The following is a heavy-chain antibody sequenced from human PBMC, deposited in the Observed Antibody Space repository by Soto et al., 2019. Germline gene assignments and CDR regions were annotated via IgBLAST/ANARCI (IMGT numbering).Heavy chain of an antibody. CDR3: ATRGAVAAPPFQP. Sequence: SVEVSCKASVYTFTGYYMHWVRQAPGQGLEWMGWINPNSGGTNYAQKFQGRVTMTRDTSISTAYMELSRLRSDDTAVYYCATRGAVAAPPFQPWGQGTLVTASS. J-gene: IGHJ5*02. CDR2: INPNSGGT. CDR1: VYTFTGYY. D-gene: IGHD6-19*01. V-gene: IGHV1-2*02.